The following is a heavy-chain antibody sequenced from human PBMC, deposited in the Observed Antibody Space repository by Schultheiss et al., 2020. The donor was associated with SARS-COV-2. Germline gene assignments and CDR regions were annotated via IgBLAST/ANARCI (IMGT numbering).Heavy chain of an antibody. D-gene: IGHD5-24*01. CDR3: ARDRGGMATDAFDI. Sequence: ASVKVSCKASGYTFTSYDINWVRQATGQGLEWMGWINPNSGGTNYAQKFQGRVTMTRDTSISTAYMELSRLRSDDTAVYYCARDRGGMATDAFDIWGQGTMVTGSS. J-gene: IGHJ3*02. CDR2: INPNSGGT. CDR1: GYTFTSYD. V-gene: IGHV1-2*02.